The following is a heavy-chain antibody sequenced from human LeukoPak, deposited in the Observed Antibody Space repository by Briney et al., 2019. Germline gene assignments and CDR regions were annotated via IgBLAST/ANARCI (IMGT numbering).Heavy chain of an antibody. J-gene: IGHJ3*02. CDR1: GFTFSSYS. V-gene: IGHV3-21*04. CDR2: ISSSSSYI. D-gene: IGHD2-21*02. CDR3: ATYLAYCGGDCYSDAFDI. Sequence: GGSLRLSCAASGFTFSSYSMNWVRQAPGKGLEWVSSISSSSSYIYYADSVKGRFTISRDNSKNTLYLQMNSLRAEDTAVYYCATYLAYCGGDCYSDAFDIWGQGTMVTVSS.